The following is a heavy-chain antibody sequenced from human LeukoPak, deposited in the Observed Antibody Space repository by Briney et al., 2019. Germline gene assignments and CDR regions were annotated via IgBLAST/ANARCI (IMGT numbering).Heavy chain of an antibody. CDR2: INWNGGST. CDR3: ARAVITMVRGVPRGAHMDV. D-gene: IGHD3-10*01. J-gene: IGHJ6*03. V-gene: IGHV3-20*01. Sequence: GGSLRLSCAASGFTFDDYGMSWVRQAPGKGLEWVSGINWNGGSTGYADSVKGRFTISRDNAKNSLYLQMNGLRAEDTALYHCARAVITMVRGVPRGAHMDVWGKGTTVTISS. CDR1: GFTFDDYG.